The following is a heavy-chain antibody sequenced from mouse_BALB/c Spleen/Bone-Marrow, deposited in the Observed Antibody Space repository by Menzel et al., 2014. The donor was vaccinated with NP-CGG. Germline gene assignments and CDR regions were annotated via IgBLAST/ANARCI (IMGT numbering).Heavy chain of an antibody. CDR3: ATYYYGSSLFAY. CDR2: IDPANGNT. CDR1: GFNIKDTY. Sequence: EVKLQESGAELVKPGASVKLSCTASGFNIKDTYMHRVKQRPEQGLERIGRIDPANGNTKYDPKFQGKATITADTSSNTAYLQLSSLTSEDTAVYYCATYYYGSSLFAYWGQGTLVTVSA. J-gene: IGHJ3*01. D-gene: IGHD1-1*01. V-gene: IGHV14-3*02.